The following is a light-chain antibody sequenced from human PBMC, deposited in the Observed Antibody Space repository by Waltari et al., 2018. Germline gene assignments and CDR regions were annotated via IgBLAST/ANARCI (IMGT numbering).Light chain of an antibody. Sequence: VILTQSPATLSLSPGEKATLSCRASQSVSSYLAWYQQKTGQAPRILIYCASSRATGIPDRFSGSGSGTEFTLTISSLEPEDFAVYYCQKYSSSPLTFGGGTKVEIK. J-gene: IGKJ4*01. V-gene: IGKV3-20*01. CDR2: CAS. CDR3: QKYSSSPLT. CDR1: QSVSSY.